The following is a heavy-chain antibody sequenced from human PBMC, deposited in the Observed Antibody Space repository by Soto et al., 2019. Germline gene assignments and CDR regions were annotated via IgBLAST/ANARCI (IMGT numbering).Heavy chain of an antibody. D-gene: IGHD2-2*01. CDR1: GGSISSSSYY. CDR3: ARHLGCRSIGCPDDGFDI. V-gene: IGHV4-39*01. CDR2: IYNTGNT. J-gene: IGHJ3*02. Sequence: SETLSLTCTVSGGSISSSSYYWGWIRQPPGTGLEWIGSIYNTGNTNYNPSLKSRVAISVDTSKNQFSLKLSSVTAADTAVYYCARHLGCRSIGCPDDGFDIWGQGTMVTVSS.